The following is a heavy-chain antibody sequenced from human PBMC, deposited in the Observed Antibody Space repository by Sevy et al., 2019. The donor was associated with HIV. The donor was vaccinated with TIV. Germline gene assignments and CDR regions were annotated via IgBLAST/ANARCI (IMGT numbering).Heavy chain of an antibody. CDR1: GFTFSSYA. CDR2: ISGSGGST. V-gene: IGHV3-23*01. CDR3: AREGRGSSSWEDYYYYYGMDV. J-gene: IGHJ6*02. Sequence: GGSPRLSCAASGFTFSSYAMSWVRQAPGKGLEWVSAISGSGGSTYYADSVKGRFTISRDNSKNTLYLQMNSLRAEDTAVYYCAREGRGSSSWEDYYYYYGMDVWGQGTTVTVSS. D-gene: IGHD6-13*01.